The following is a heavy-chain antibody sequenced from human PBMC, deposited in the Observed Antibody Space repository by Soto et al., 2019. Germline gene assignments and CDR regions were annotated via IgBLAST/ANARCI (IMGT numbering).Heavy chain of an antibody. Sequence: SETLSLTCTVSGGSISSYYWSWIRQPPGKGLEWIGYIYYGGSTNYNPSLKSRVTISVDTSKNQFSLKLSSVTAADTAVYYCARGPMWMGGVIGESDYWGQGTLVTVSS. CDR1: GGSISSYY. D-gene: IGHD3-16*02. CDR3: ARGPMWMGGVIGESDY. CDR2: IYYGGST. J-gene: IGHJ4*02. V-gene: IGHV4-59*01.